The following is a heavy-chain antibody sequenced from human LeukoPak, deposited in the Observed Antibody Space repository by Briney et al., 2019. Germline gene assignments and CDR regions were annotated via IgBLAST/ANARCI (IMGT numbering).Heavy chain of an antibody. Sequence: GASVKVSCKAPGYTFTSYGISWVRQAPGQGLEWMGWISAYNGNTNYAQKLQGRVTMTTDTSTSTAYMELRSLRSDDTAVYYCARGDCSGGSCYFGYWGQGTLVTVSS. CDR3: ARGDCSGGSCYFGY. J-gene: IGHJ4*02. V-gene: IGHV1-18*04. D-gene: IGHD2-15*01. CDR2: ISAYNGNT. CDR1: GYTFTSYG.